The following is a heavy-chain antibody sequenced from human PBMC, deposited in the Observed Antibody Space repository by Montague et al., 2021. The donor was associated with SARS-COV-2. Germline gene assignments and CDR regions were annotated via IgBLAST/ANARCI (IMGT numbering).Heavy chain of an antibody. D-gene: IGHD6-13*01. CDR2: IYYSGST. CDR3: ARVGRQQLVRLSGMDV. J-gene: IGHJ6*02. Sequence: SETLSLTCTVSGGSISSSSYYWGWIRQPPGKGLEWIGSIYYSGSTYHNPSLKSRVTISVDTSKNQFSLKLSSVTAADTAAYYCARVGRQQLVRLSGMDVWGQGTTVTVS. V-gene: IGHV4-39*07. CDR1: GGSISSSSYY.